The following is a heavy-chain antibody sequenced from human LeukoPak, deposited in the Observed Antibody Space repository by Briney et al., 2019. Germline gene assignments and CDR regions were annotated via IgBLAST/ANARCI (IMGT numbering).Heavy chain of an antibody. V-gene: IGHV3-30*18. CDR1: GFTFSSYG. CDR3: AKDPGDGYNYCFDY. J-gene: IGHJ4*02. D-gene: IGHD5-24*01. Sequence: GGSLRLSCAAPGFTFSSYGMHWVRQAPGKGLERVAVISYDGSNKYYADSVKGRFTISRDNSKNTLYLQMNSLRAEDTAVYYCAKDPGDGYNYCFDYWGQGTLVTVSS. CDR2: ISYDGSNK.